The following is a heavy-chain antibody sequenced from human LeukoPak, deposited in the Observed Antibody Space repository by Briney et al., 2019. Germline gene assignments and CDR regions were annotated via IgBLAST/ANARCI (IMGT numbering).Heavy chain of an antibody. Sequence: GGSLRLSCAASGLTFKSYWMYWVRQAPGKGLVWVSRINTDGSTTTYADSVKGRFTISRDNANNMVYLQMNSLRAEDTAVYYCARYRMVSYYFDNWGQGSLVTVSS. CDR3: ARYRMVSYYFDN. CDR2: INTDGSTT. J-gene: IGHJ4*02. CDR1: GLTFKSYW. V-gene: IGHV3-74*01. D-gene: IGHD2-21*01.